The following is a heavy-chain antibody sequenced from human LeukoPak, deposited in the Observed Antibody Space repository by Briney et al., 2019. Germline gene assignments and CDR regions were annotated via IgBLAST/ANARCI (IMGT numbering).Heavy chain of an antibody. V-gene: IGHV5-51*01. J-gene: IGHJ3*02. CDR1: GXRFSTSC. CDR2: IYVDDSET. D-gene: IGHD3-22*01. Sequence: HGESLKISFKGSGXRFSTSCIGWVRQVPGKVLEWMGIIYVDDSETRYSPSFQGQVTISADKSIRTAYLQWSSLKASDIAIYYCARHRFVIAGADMWGQGTMVTVSS. CDR3: ARHRFVIAGADM.